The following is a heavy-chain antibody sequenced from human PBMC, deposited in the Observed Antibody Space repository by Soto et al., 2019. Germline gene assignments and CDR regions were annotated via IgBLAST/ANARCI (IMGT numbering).Heavy chain of an antibody. CDR3: AHRGTGVGTWYFDL. Sequence: QITLKESGPTLVKPTQTLTLTCTFSGFSLSTSGVGVGWIRQPPEKALEWLALIYWDDDKRYNPSLKSRLTITKDTSKNQVVLTIPNMDPVDTATYYCAHRGTGVGTWYFDLWGRGTLVTVSS. D-gene: IGHD7-27*01. J-gene: IGHJ2*01. CDR2: IYWDDDK. CDR1: GFSLSTSGVG. V-gene: IGHV2-5*02.